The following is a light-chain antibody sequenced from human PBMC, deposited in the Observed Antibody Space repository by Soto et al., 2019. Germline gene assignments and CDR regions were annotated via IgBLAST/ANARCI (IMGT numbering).Light chain of an antibody. Sequence: QSVLTQPPSVSGAPGQTVTISCTGTSSNIGAGFDVHWYQQLPGAAPKLLIYANTDRPSGVPARFSGSKSVTSAALAITGLQPEDEAYYFCLSYGTSLRGVFGGGTQLTVL. CDR2: ANT. CDR3: LSYGTSLRGV. CDR1: SSNIGAGFD. V-gene: IGLV1-40*01. J-gene: IGLJ2*01.